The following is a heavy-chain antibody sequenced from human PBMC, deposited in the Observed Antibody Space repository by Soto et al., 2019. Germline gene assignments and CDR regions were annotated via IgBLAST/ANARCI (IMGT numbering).Heavy chain of an antibody. D-gene: IGHD3-9*01. J-gene: IGHJ6*02. CDR3: ARAPYDILTRDYPYYYYYYDMDG. CDR1: GYSFTSDW. CDR2: IYPGDAVT. Sequence: SLKISCDACGYSFTSDWIGWGRQMRGKGLEWLGIIYPGDAVTRYSPSFQGQVTISADKSISTASLQWSSLKASDTAMYYCARAPYDILTRDYPYYYYYYDMDGWGQGTTVTVSS. V-gene: IGHV5-51*01.